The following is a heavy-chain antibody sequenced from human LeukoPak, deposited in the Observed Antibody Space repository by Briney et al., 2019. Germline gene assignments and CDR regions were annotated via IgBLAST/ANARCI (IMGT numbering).Heavy chain of an antibody. CDR2: ISGSGAST. CDR3: AKTSYHGSGSYYDF. CDR1: GFTLSTNA. V-gene: IGHV3-23*01. D-gene: IGHD3-10*01. J-gene: IGHJ4*02. Sequence: PGGSLRLSCLTSGFTLSTNAMSWVRQAPGKGLEWISGISGSGASTYYADSVKGRFTISRDDSRNTLYLQMNSLRGDDTAVYYCAKTSYHGSGSYYDFWGQGTLVTVSS.